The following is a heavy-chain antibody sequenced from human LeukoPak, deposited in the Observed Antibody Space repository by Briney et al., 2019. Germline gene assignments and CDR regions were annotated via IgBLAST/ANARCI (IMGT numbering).Heavy chain of an antibody. V-gene: IGHV4-30-4*08. Sequence: SQTLSLTCTVSGGSISSGDYYWSRIRQPPGKGLEWIGYIYYSGSTYYNPSLKSRVTISVDTSKNQFSLKLSSVTAADMAVYYCARGSYSGYDLSITHFDYWGQGTLVTVSS. CDR1: GGSISSGDYY. CDR3: ARGSYSGYDLSITHFDY. J-gene: IGHJ4*02. CDR2: IYYSGST. D-gene: IGHD5-12*01.